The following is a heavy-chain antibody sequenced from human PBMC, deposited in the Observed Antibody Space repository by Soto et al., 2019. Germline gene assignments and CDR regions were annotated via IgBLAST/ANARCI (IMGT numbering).Heavy chain of an antibody. V-gene: IGHV4-30-4*01. CDR1: GGSISSDDYY. CDR2: IHSSGST. CDR3: ARDLDGLHDDNSGPYPRPG. J-gene: IGHJ1*01. D-gene: IGHD3-22*01. Sequence: TLSLTCTVSGGSISSDDYYWSWIRQAPGRGLEWIGYIHSSGSTYYNPSLKSRATMSIDTARNHFSLKVSYVTAADTAVYYCARDLDGLHDDNSGPYPRPGWGQGNLV.